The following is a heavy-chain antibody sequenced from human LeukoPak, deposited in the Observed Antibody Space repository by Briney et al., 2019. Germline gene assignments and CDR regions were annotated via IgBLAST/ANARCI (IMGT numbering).Heavy chain of an antibody. CDR1: GYSISSGYY. V-gene: IGHV4-38-2*02. CDR3: ARDKGYYDSSGYYPQGAFDI. J-gene: IGHJ3*02. Sequence: PSETLSLTCTVSGYSISSGYYWGWIRQPPGKGREWIGSIYHSGNTYYNPSLKSRVTISVDTSKNQFSLKLSSVTAADTAVYYCARDKGYYDSSGYYPQGAFDIWGQGTMVTVSS. CDR2: IYHSGNT. D-gene: IGHD3-22*01.